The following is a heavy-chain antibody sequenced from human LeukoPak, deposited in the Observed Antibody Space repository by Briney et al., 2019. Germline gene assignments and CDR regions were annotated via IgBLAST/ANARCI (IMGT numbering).Heavy chain of an antibody. J-gene: IGHJ6*02. V-gene: IGHV3-66*01. CDR1: GFTVSSNY. CDR3: VRATTAAGMDV. D-gene: IGHD1-26*01. CDR2: IYSGGST. Sequence: PGGSLRLSCAASGFTVSSNYMSWVRQAPGKGLEWVSVIYSGGSTYYADSVKGRFTISRDNSKNTLYLQMNSLRAEDTAVYYCVRATTAAGMDVWGQGTTVTVSS.